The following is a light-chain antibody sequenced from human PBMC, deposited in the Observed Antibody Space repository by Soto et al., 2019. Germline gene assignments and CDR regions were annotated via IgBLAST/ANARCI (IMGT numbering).Light chain of an antibody. CDR2: GVS. V-gene: IGKV3-20*01. J-gene: IGKJ1*01. CDR3: QQYAASPRT. Sequence: EIVLTQSPGTLSLSPRERATLSCRASQSVSSGYLAWYQHKPGQAPRLLIYGVSSRAPGIPDRFSGSGSGTDFTLTISRLEPEVFAVYYCQQYAASPRTFGQGTQVEVK. CDR1: QSVSSGY.